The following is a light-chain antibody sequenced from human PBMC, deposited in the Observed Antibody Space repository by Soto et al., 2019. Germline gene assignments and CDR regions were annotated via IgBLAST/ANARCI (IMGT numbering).Light chain of an antibody. CDR3: QQRARPPQT. Sequence: DIPLPQSASSLSAAGGDRGTMTWGASQSISSYLNWYQQKTGKAPKLLIYAASTLQSGVASTFSGSAYGTDFNLAISSLQTADFATYDCQQRARPPQTFAGGTQVDIK. CDR1: QSISSY. J-gene: IGKJ4*01. CDR2: AAS. V-gene: IGKV1-39*01.